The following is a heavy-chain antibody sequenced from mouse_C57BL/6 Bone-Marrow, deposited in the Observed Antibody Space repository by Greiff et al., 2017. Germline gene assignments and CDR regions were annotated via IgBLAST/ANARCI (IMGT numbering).Heavy chain of an antibody. CDR1: GFTFSSYG. CDR3: ARLSFITPWVAY. D-gene: IGHD1-1*01. J-gene: IGHJ3*01. V-gene: IGHV5-6*02. CDR2: ISSGGSYT. Sequence: DVMLVESGGDLVKPGGSLKLSCAASGFTFSSYGMSWVRQTPDKRLEWVATISSGGSYTYYPDSVKGRFTISRDNAKNTLYLQMSSLKSEDTAMYCCARLSFITPWVAYWGQGTLVTVSA.